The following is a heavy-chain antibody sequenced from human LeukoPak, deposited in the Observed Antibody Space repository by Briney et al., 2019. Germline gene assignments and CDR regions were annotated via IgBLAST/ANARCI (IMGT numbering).Heavy chain of an antibody. Sequence: SVKVSCKASGGTFSSYTISWVRQAPGQGLEWRGRIIPILGIANYAQKFHGRVTITADKSTSTAYMELSSLRSEDTVVYYCAANAVSRDGYNFDYWGQGTLVTVSS. V-gene: IGHV1-69*02. D-gene: IGHD5-24*01. J-gene: IGHJ4*02. CDR1: GGTFSSYT. CDR2: IIPILGIA. CDR3: AANAVSRDGYNFDY.